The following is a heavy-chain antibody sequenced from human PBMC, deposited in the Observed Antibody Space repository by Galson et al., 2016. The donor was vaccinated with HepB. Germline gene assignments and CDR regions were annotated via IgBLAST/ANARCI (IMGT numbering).Heavy chain of an antibody. CDR3: AKDIGGNYYDSSGCVDY. CDR2: ISWDGGST. CDR1: GFTFDDYT. Sequence: SLRLSCAASGFTFDDYTMHWVRQAPGKGLEWVSLISWDGGSTYYADSVKGRFTISRDNSKNSLYLQMNSLRTEDTALYYCAKDIGGNYYDSSGCVDYWGQGTLVSVSS. J-gene: IGHJ4*02. D-gene: IGHD3-22*01. V-gene: IGHV3-43*01.